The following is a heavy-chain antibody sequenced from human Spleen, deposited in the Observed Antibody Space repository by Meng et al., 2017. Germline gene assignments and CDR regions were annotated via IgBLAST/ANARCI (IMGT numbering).Heavy chain of an antibody. CDR2: MKPDGTRI. CDR3: ARDAMRGGDFDY. D-gene: IGHD3-16*01. V-gene: IGHV3-7*01. Sequence: GGSLRLSCAASGFTFTTYYMGWVRQAPGKGLEWVANMKPDGTRISYVGSVEGRFTISRDNAKNSLSLQMNSLRAEDSAVYYCARDAMRGGDFDYWGQGTLVTVSS. CDR1: GFTFTTYY. J-gene: IGHJ4*02.